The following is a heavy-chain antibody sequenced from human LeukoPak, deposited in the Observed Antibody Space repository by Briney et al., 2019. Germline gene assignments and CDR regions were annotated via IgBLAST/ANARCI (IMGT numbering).Heavy chain of an antibody. D-gene: IGHD7-27*01. V-gene: IGHV3-23*01. CDR3: AKDFISGDGKWEVDY. CDR2: ISGSGGNT. Sequence: PGGSLRLSCAASGFTFRTYAMSWVRQAPGKGLEWVSAISGSGGNTYYADSVQGRFTISGDNSKNTLYLQMNSLSAEDPAMYYCAKDFISGDGKWEVDYWGQGALVTVSS. J-gene: IGHJ4*02. CDR1: GFTFRTYA.